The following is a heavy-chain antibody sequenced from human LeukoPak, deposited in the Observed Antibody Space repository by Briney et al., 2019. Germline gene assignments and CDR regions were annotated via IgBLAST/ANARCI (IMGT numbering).Heavy chain of an antibody. J-gene: IGHJ4*02. V-gene: IGHV3-23*01. Sequence: GGSLRLSCAAPGFSFGSSVMSWVRQAPGKGLEWVSAITADGGGTNHADPVKGRFTISRDNSKSTLYLQMNSLRAEDTAVYYCVKEDHYGDYVQIDHWGQGTLVTVSS. D-gene: IGHD4-17*01. CDR3: VKEDHYGDYVQIDH. CDR2: ITADGGGT. CDR1: GFSFGSSV.